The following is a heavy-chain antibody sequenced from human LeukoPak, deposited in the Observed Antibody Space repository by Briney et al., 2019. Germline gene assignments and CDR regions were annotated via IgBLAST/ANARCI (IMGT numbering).Heavy chain of an antibody. CDR3: AKGSHGYSSSSADY. D-gene: IGHD6-6*01. J-gene: IGHJ4*02. Sequence: SGGSLRLSCAASGFTFSNYAMSWVRQAPGKGLEWVSVISGSGGNTYYADSVKGRFTISRDNSKNTLYLQMNSLRVEDTAVYSCAKGSHGYSSSSADYWGQGTLVTVSS. CDR1: GFTFSNYA. V-gene: IGHV3-23*01. CDR2: ISGSGGNT.